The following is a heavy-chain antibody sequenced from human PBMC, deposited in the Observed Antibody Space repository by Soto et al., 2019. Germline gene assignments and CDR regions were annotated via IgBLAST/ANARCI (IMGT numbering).Heavy chain of an antibody. Sequence: QVQLQESGSGLVKPSGTLSLTCAVSGGSISSSHWWTWVRQSPGKGLEYIGEISHSGTSNSNPSLKSRVTLSVDRSKNHFSLTLTSVTAADTAVYYCARVVLSITRGAFDAWGQGTPVIVSS. J-gene: IGHJ3*01. CDR2: ISHSGTS. D-gene: IGHD1-20*01. V-gene: IGHV4-4*02. CDR1: GGSISSSHW. CDR3: ARVVLSITRGAFDA.